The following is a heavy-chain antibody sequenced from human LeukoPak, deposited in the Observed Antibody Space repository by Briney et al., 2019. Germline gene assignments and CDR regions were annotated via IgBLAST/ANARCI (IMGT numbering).Heavy chain of an antibody. CDR1: GGSISSSTYY. D-gene: IGHD2-2*01. CDR3: ARVTKDIVVVPAAIPWYFDL. Sequence: SETLSLTCNVSGGSISSSTYYWGWIRQPPGKGLEWIGYIYHSGSTYYNPSLKSRVTISVDRSKNQFSLKLSSVTAADTAVYYCARVTKDIVVVPAAIPWYFDLWGRGTLVTVSS. V-gene: IGHV4-30-2*01. CDR2: IYHSGST. J-gene: IGHJ2*01.